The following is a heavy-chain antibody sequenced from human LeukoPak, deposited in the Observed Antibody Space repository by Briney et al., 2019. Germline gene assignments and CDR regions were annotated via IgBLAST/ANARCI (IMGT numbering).Heavy chain of an antibody. J-gene: IGHJ4*02. Sequence: ASVKVSCKASGGTFSSYAISWVRQAPGQGLEWMGWISAYNGNTNYAQKLQGRVTMTTDTSTSTAYMELRSLRSDDTAVYYCARDSGSSVFWPFWGQGTLVTVSS. CDR3: ARDSGSSVFWPF. D-gene: IGHD7-27*01. CDR2: ISAYNGNT. V-gene: IGHV1-18*01. CDR1: GGTFSSYA.